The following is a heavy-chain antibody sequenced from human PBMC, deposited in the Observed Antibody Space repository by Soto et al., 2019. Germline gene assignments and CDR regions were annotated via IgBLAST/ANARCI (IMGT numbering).Heavy chain of an antibody. Sequence: ASVKVSCKASGYTFTSYGISWVRQAPGQGLEWMGWISAYNGNTNYAQKIQGRVTITTDTSTSTAYKELRSLRSDDTAVYYCAREAALQFDYWGQGTLVTVSS. CDR2: ISAYNGNT. D-gene: IGHD6-6*01. V-gene: IGHV1-18*01. CDR1: GYTFTSYG. CDR3: AREAALQFDY. J-gene: IGHJ4*02.